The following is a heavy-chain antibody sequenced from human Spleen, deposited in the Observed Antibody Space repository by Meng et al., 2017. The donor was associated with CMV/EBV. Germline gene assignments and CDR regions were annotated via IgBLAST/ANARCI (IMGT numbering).Heavy chain of an antibody. V-gene: IGHV4-30-4*08. CDR3: ARVPPLGHIDD. CDR1: GGSSSSRAYF. CDR2: ISYSGNT. D-gene: IGHD3-16*01. J-gene: IGHJ4*02. Sequence: QRQLQESGPGLLKRSQTPSLTCNVAGGSSSSRAYFWGWIRQPPGKCLEWIGSISYSGNTYYNPSLKSRFTISLDTSKNQFSLKLTSVTAADTAVYYCARVPPLGHIDDWGQGTLVTVSS.